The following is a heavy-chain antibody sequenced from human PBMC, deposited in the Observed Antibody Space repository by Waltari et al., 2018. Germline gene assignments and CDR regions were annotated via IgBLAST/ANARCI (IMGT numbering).Heavy chain of an antibody. CDR2: VSYSGTT. J-gene: IGHJ3*01. CDR1: GVSIHINRHY. CDR3: ATYIGASVGTAAFDV. D-gene: IGHD5-12*01. Sequence: QLQLQESGPRLVRPSETLSLICRVSGVSIHINRHYWACIRQSPGQGLEWIGTVSYSGTTYISPSLKSRVSVSRDTSKNQVSLILGSVTAADMAVYYCATYIGASVGTAAFDVWGQGTMVTVSS. V-gene: IGHV4-39*01.